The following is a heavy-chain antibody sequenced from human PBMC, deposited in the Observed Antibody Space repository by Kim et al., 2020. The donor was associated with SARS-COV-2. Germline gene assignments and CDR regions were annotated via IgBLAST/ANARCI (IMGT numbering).Heavy chain of an antibody. CDR3: AKGYDSSGSDDY. J-gene: IGHJ4*02. Sequence: GYADSVKGRFTISRDNAKNSLYLQMNSLRAEDTALYYCAKGYDSSGSDDYWGQGTLVTVSS. D-gene: IGHD3-22*01. V-gene: IGHV3-9*01.